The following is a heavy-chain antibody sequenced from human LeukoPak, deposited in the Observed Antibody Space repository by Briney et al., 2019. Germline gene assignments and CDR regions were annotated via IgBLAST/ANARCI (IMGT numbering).Heavy chain of an antibody. CDR2: IKQDGSEK. D-gene: IGHD3-22*01. J-gene: IGHJ3*02. V-gene: IGHV3-7*05. Sequence: GGSLRLSCAASGFTFSSYWMSWVRQAPGKGLELVANIKQDGSEKYYVDSVKGRFTISRDNAKNSLYLQMNSLRAEDTALYYCARIDTYYYDSSGYYSAFDIWGQGTIITVSS. CDR3: ARIDTYYYDSSGYYSAFDI. CDR1: GFTFSSYW.